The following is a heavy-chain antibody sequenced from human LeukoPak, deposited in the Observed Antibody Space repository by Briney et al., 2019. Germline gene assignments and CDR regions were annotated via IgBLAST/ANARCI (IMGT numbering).Heavy chain of an antibody. CDR1: GGSFSDYY. D-gene: IGHD5-12*01. CDR3: ARGGRGWIRSPDF. Sequence: SETLSLTCAVYGGSFSDYYWTWIRQSPGTGLVWIGEINHSGNTNYNPSLKSRVTISIDTSKNQLSLNLNSVTAADTALYYCARGGRGWIRSPDFWGQGTLVTVSS. J-gene: IGHJ4*02. V-gene: IGHV4-34*01. CDR2: INHSGNT.